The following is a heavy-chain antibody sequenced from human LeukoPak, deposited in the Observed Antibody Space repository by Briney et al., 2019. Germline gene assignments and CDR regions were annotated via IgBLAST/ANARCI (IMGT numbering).Heavy chain of an antibody. V-gene: IGHV4-30-4*01. J-gene: IGHJ5*02. CDR2: IYYSGST. CDR1: GGSISSGDYY. D-gene: IGHD2-2*01. CDR3: ARAYYCSSTSCYDSRWFDP. Sequence: PSQTLSLTCTVSGGSISSGDYYCSWIRQPPGKGLEWIGYIYYSGSTYYNPSLKSRVTISVDTSKNQFSLKLSSVTAADTAVYYCARAYYCSSTSCYDSRWFDPWGQGTLVTVSS.